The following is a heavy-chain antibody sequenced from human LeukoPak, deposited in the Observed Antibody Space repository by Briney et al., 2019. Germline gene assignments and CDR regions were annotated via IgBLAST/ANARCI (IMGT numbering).Heavy chain of an antibody. CDR2: IYYGGST. CDR1: GGSISSSSYY. CDR3: AREGDYYDSSGPRFDY. Sequence: SETLSLTCTVSGGSISSSSYYWGWIRQPPGKGLEWIGSIYYGGSTYYNPSLKSRVTVSVDTSKNQFSLKLSSVTAADTAVYYCAREGDYYDSSGPRFDYWGQGTLVTVSS. J-gene: IGHJ4*02. V-gene: IGHV4-39*07. D-gene: IGHD3-22*01.